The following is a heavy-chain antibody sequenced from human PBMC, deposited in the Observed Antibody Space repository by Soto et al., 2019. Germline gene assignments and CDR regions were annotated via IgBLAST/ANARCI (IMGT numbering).Heavy chain of an antibody. J-gene: IGHJ6*01. D-gene: IGHD3-22*01. CDR2: ITSKGSGGTT. CDR1: GFDVTPAW. CDR3: SKQRAPSVYSYDGLEG. V-gene: IGHV3-15*07. Sequence: QVVESGGGLVTPGESISLSGVGSGFDVTPAWMHWGRQSPGTGLEWVGRITSKGSGGTTDYSAPVKGRFTISRADSKNTVDLRMHSMKREDAAVYFCSKQRAPSVYSYDGLEGWGQGITVTVSS.